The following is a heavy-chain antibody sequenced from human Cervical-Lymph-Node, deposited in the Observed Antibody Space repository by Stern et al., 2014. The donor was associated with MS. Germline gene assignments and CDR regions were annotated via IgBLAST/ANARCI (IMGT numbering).Heavy chain of an antibody. D-gene: IGHD2-15*01. CDR1: GYTFTGYY. V-gene: IGHV1-2*06. Sequence: VQLVESGAEVKKPGASVKVSCKASGYTFTGYYMHWVRQAPGQGLEWMGRLNPNSGGTNYAQKLQGRVTMTRDTSISTAYMELSRLRSDDTAVYYCARSNYCSGGSCYYYYGMDVWGQGTTVTVSS. J-gene: IGHJ6*02. CDR3: ARSNYCSGGSCYYYYGMDV. CDR2: LNPNSGGT.